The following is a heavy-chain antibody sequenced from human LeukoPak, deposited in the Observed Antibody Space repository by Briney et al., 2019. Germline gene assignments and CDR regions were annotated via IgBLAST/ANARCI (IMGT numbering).Heavy chain of an antibody. CDR1: GGSFGSYY. J-gene: IGHJ5*02. Sequence: PSETLSLTCNISGGSFGSYYWSWIRQTPGKGLEWIGYIYKTGSTNFNPSLKSRVTMLIDTSKNQFSLKLSSVTAADTAVYYYARGEGVPNWFDPWGQGTLVTVSS. CDR3: ARGEGVPNWFDP. V-gene: IGHV4-59*01. D-gene: IGHD1-26*01. CDR2: IYKTGST.